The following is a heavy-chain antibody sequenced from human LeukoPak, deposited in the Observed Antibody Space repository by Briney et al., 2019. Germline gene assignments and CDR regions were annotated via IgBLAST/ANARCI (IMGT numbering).Heavy chain of an antibody. Sequence: SETLSLTCTVSGGSISSSSYYWGWIRQPPGKGLEWIGGIYYSGSTYYNPSLKSRVTISVDTSKNQFSLKLSSVTAADTAVYYCARLTYYYDSSGSTPPDAFDIWGQGTMVIVSS. J-gene: IGHJ3*02. CDR1: GGSISSSSYY. CDR3: ARLTYYYDSSGSTPPDAFDI. D-gene: IGHD3-22*01. CDR2: IYYSGST. V-gene: IGHV4-39*07.